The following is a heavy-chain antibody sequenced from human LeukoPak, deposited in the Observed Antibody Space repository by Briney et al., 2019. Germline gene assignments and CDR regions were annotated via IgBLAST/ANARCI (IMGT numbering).Heavy chain of an antibody. D-gene: IGHD3-22*01. Sequence: GGSLRLSCAVSGFTFSNYGIHWVRQAPGKGLEWVAVISYDGSNKYYGDSVKGRFTISRDNSKNTLYLQMNSLRAEDTAVYYCAKARHDSSGYYSGYDNWGQGTQVTISS. J-gene: IGHJ4*02. CDR3: AKARHDSSGYYSGYDN. CDR2: ISYDGSNK. V-gene: IGHV3-30*18. CDR1: GFTFSNYG.